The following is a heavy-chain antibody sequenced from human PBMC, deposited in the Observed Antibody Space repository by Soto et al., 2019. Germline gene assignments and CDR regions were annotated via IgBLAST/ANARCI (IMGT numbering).Heavy chain of an antibody. Sequence: ASVKVSCKASGYTFTSYDINWVRQATGQGLEWMGGMNPNNGKTIYAQKFQGRVTMTKNTSTNTAYMELSSLRSEDTAVYYCATRDTSGSSFWDFDYWGQGTLVTVSS. V-gene: IGHV1-8*01. CDR3: ATRDTSGSSFWDFDY. D-gene: IGHD1-26*01. CDR2: MNPNNGKT. J-gene: IGHJ4*02. CDR1: GYTFTSYD.